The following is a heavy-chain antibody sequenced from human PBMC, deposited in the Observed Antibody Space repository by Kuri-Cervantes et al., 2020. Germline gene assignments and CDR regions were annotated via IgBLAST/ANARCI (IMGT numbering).Heavy chain of an antibody. Sequence: GSLRLSCAVSGYSISSGYYWGWIRQPPGKGLEWIGSIYHSGSTYYNPSLKSRVTISVDTSKNQFSLKLSSVTAADTAVYYCARAYYDYWGVRAFDIWGQGTMVTVSS. D-gene: IGHD3-16*01. CDR3: ARAYYDYWGVRAFDI. J-gene: IGHJ3*02. V-gene: IGHV4-38-2*01. CDR2: IYHSGST. CDR1: GYSISSGYY.